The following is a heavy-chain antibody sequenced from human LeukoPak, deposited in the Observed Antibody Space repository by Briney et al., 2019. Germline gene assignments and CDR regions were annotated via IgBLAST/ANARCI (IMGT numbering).Heavy chain of an antibody. CDR3: ARDFAVMAY. CDR1: GFTFSDYT. D-gene: IGHD3-3*01. J-gene: IGHJ4*02. V-gene: IGHV3-21*03. CDR2: ISSSSTSI. Sequence: GGSLRLSCAASGFTFSDYTMIWVRQAPGKGLEWVSSISSSSTSIYYADSVKGRFTIPRDNAKNSLYLQMNSLRAEDTAMYYCARDFAVMAYWGQGTLVTVSS.